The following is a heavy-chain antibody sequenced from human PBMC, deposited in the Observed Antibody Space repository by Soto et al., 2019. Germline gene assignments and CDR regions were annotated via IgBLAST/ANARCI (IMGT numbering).Heavy chain of an antibody. CDR1: GYSFTSHY. D-gene: IGHD3-22*01. V-gene: IGHV1-46*01. J-gene: IGHJ4*02. CDR2: IYPGGVNI. Sequence: ASVKVSCKAIGYSFTSHYMHWVRQAPGQGLEWMGTIYPGGVNIGYAQKFRGRVTMTTDTSTSTAYMEVRSLRFDDTAVYYCTTDPVTMIVVVPSSGWGQGTLVTVSS. CDR3: TTDPVTMIVVVPSSG.